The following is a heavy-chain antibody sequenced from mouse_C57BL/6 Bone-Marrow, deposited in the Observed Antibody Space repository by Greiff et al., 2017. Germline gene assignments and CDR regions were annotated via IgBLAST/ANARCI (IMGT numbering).Heavy chain of an antibody. D-gene: IGHD2-13*01. J-gene: IGHJ4*01. V-gene: IGHV5-16*01. Sequence: EVKLVESEGGLVQPGSSMKLSCTASGFTFSDYYMAWVRQVPEKGLEWVANINYDGSSTYYLDSLKSRFIISRDNATNILYLQMSSLKSEDTATYYCARGGLYAMDYWGQGTSVTVSS. CDR2: INYDGSST. CDR1: GFTFSDYY. CDR3: ARGGLYAMDY.